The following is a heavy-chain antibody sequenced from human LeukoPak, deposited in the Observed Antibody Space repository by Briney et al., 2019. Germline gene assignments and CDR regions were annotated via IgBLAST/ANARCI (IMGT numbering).Heavy chain of an antibody. CDR2: IRSDITT. CDR3: VRDLDYAFDY. J-gene: IGHJ4*02. Sequence: PGGSLRLSCTASGFAFSRFTMNWVRQAPGKGLEWISYIRSDITTYSDSVKGRFTISRDNAKNSLFLQMNNLRDEDTAAYYCVRDLDYAFDYWGRGTLVTVSS. D-gene: IGHD4-17*01. CDR1: GFAFSRFT. V-gene: IGHV3-48*02.